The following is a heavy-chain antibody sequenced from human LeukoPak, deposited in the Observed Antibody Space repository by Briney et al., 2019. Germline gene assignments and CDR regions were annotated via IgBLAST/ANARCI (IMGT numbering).Heavy chain of an antibody. J-gene: IGHJ5*02. Sequence: PSETLSLTFTVSGGSISSYYRSWIRQPAGKGLEGIERIYTSGSTNYKPSLKSRVAMSVDTSKNQFSLKLSSVTAADTAVYYCARSSGWSNGWFDTWGQGTLVTVSS. CDR3: ARSSGWSNGWFDT. CDR1: GGSISSYY. V-gene: IGHV4-4*07. D-gene: IGHD6-19*01. CDR2: IYTSGST.